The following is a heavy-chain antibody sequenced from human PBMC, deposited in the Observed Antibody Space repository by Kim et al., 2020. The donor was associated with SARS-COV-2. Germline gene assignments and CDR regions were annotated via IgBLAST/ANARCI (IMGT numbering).Heavy chain of an antibody. J-gene: IGHJ4*02. Sequence: SETLSLTCAVYGGSFSGYYWSWIRQPPGKGLEWIGEINHSGSTNYNPSLKSRVTISVDTSKNQFSLKLSSVTAADTAVYYCASCIAVAGTACVDYWGQGTLVTVSS. V-gene: IGHV4-34*01. CDR3: ASCIAVAGTACVDY. D-gene: IGHD6-19*01. CDR2: INHSGST. CDR1: GGSFSGYY.